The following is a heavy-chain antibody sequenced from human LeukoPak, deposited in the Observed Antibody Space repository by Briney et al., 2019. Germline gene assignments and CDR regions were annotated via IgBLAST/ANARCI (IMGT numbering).Heavy chain of an antibody. CDR3: ARGRPYCGGDCHFNFYYYYYMDV. D-gene: IGHD2-21*02. CDR1: GGSFSGYY. J-gene: IGHJ6*03. CDR2: INHSGST. V-gene: IGHV4-34*01. Sequence: SETLSLTCDVYGGSFSGYYWSWIRQPPGKGLEWIGEINHSGSTNYNPSLKSRVTISVDTSKNQFSLKLSSVTAADTAVYYCARGRPYCGGDCHFNFYYYYYMDVCGKGTTVTVSS.